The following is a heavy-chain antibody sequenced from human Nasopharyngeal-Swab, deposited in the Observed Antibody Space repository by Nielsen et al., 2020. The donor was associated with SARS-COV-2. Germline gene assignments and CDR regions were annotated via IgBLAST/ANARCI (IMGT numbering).Heavy chain of an antibody. Sequence: GESLKISCAASGFTFSSYSMNWVRQAPGKGLEWVSYISSSSSYIYYADSVKGRFTISRDNAKNSLYLQMNSLRAEDTAVYYCARALRWGAFDIWGQGTMVTVSS. CDR3: ARALRWGAFDI. CDR2: ISSSSSYI. CDR1: GFTFSSYS. V-gene: IGHV3-21*05. D-gene: IGHD4-23*01. J-gene: IGHJ3*02.